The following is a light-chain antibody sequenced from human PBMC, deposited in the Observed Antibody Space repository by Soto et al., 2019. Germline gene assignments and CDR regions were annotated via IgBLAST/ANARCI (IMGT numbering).Light chain of an antibody. J-gene: IGLJ1*01. CDR2: MVS. Sequence: QSVLAQPASVSGSPGQSITISCTGTSSGVGNYNYVSWYQQYPGRVPKLLIYMVSNRASGVSNRFSGSKSGNTASLTISGLQAEEEADYFCTSPTPGSLYVFGTGTKVTVL. CDR1: SSGVGNYNY. CDR3: TSPTPGSLYV. V-gene: IGLV2-14*01.